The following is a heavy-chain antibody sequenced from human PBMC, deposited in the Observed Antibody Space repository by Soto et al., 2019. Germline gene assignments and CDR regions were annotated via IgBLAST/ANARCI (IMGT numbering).Heavy chain of an antibody. CDR3: AKDLSPYVAATSGY. CDR2: ISGSGVST. V-gene: IGHV3-23*01. J-gene: IGHJ4*02. CDR1: GFTFSSYA. Sequence: GGSLRLSRAASGFTFSSYAMSCVRQAPWKGLEWFSAISGSGVSTYYADSVKGRFTISRDNAKNRLYLYIHSLRAEDTAVYFCAKDLSPYVAATSGYWGQGNLVTVSS. D-gene: IGHD6-13*01.